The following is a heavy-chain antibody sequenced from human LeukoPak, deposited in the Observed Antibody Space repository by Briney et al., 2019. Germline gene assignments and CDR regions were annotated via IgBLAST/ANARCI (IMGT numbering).Heavy chain of an antibody. V-gene: IGHV3-23*01. CDR2: ISGSGGST. CDR3: AKGRGRRGWSGEDGFDP. Sequence: GGSLRLSCVASGFTFTTYAMSWVRQAPGKGLEWVSTISGSGGSTYYADSVTGRFTISRDNSENTLYLQMNSLRAEDTAVYYRAKGRGRRGWSGEDGFDPWGQGTLVTVSS. J-gene: IGHJ5*02. D-gene: IGHD6-19*01. CDR1: GFTFTTYA.